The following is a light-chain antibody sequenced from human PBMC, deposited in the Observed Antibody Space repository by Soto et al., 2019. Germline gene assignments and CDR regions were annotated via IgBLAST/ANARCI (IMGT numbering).Light chain of an antibody. J-gene: IGLJ3*02. Sequence: QSALGQPASVSGSPGQSITISCTGTSNDVGYYNYVSWYQQHPGQAPKLMISEVTTRPSGVSDRFSGSKSGNTASLTISRLQAEDEAHYYCSSYTTAYTQVFGGGTQLTVL. V-gene: IGLV2-14*01. CDR1: SNDVGYYNY. CDR2: EVT. CDR3: SSYTTAYTQV.